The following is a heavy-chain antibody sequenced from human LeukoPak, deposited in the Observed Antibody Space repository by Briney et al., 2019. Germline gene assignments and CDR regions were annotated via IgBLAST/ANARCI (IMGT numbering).Heavy chain of an antibody. CDR3: ARERGGGTYYNFDY. CDR2: IWYDGSNK. V-gene: IGHV3-33*01. D-gene: IGHD1-26*01. J-gene: IGHJ4*02. Sequence: GGSLRLSCAASVFNFSSYGMHWVRQAPGKGLEWVAVIWYDGSNKNYVDPVKGRFTISRDNSKNTLYLQMSGLRAEDTAVYYCARERGGGTYYNFDYWGQGTLVTVSS. CDR1: VFNFSSYG.